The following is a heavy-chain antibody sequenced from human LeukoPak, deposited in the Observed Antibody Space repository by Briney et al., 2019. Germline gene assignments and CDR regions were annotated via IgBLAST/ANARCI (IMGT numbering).Heavy chain of an antibody. D-gene: IGHD2-2*01. CDR2: IYYSGST. CDR3: ARGSRPDIVVVPAAIGFDY. J-gene: IGHJ4*02. V-gene: IGHV4-39*01. CDR1: GGSISSSSYY. Sequence: SETLSLTCTVSGGSISSSSYYWGWIRQPPGKGLEWIGGIYYSGSTYYNPSLKSRVTISVDTSKNQFSLKLSSVTAADTAVYYCARGSRPDIVVVPAAIGFDYWGQGTLVTVSS.